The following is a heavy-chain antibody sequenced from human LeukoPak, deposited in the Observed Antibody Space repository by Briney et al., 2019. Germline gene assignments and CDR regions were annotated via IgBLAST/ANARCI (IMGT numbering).Heavy chain of an antibody. CDR3: ARGDSGSYFPDY. D-gene: IGHD1-26*01. CDR1: GFTFSSYA. V-gene: IGHV3-64*01. Sequence: GGSLRLSCAASGFTFSSYAMHWVRQAPGGGLEYVSAISSNGGSTYYANSVKGRFTISRDDSKNTLYLQMGSLRAEDMAVYYCARGDSGSYFPDYWGQGTLVTVSS. J-gene: IGHJ4*02. CDR2: ISSNGGST.